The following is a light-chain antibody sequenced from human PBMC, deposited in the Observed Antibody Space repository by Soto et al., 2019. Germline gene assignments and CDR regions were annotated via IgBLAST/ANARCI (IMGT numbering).Light chain of an antibody. CDR1: QGIRSD. CDR2: GAS. J-gene: IGKJ2*01. V-gene: IGKV1-6*01. Sequence: AIQMTQSPSSLSASVGDRVTITCRASQGIRSDLGWYQQKPGKAPKFLIYGASSLQSSVPSRFSGSGSGTDFTLTISSLQPEDFATYYCLQDYTYPYTFGQGTKLEVK. CDR3: LQDYTYPYT.